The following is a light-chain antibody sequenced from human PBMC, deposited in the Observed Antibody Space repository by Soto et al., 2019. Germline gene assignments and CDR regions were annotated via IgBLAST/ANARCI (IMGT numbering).Light chain of an antibody. CDR3: QNYNSVPFT. J-gene: IGKJ3*01. CDR1: QGIRNY. V-gene: IGKV1-27*01. Sequence: IQMTQSPSSLSASVGDRVTITCRASQGIRNYVAWFQQKPGKVPKLLIYAASTLQSGVPSRFSGGGSGTDFTLTVGSLQPKDVGTYYCQNYNSVPFTFGPGTKVDIK. CDR2: AAS.